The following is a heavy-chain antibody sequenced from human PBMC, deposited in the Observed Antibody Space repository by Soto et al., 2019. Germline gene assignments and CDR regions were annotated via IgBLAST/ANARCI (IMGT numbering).Heavy chain of an antibody. CDR3: ARGPLTGYRIYYYGMDV. D-gene: IGHD3-9*01. CDR2: INSDGSST. V-gene: IGHV3-74*01. CDR1: GFTFSSYW. J-gene: IGHJ6*02. Sequence: PGGSLRLSCAASGFTFSSYWMHWVRQAPGKGLVWVSRINSDGSSTSYADSVKGRFTISRDNAKNTLYLQMNSLRAEDTAVYYCARGPLTGYRIYYYGMDVWGQGTTVTVSS.